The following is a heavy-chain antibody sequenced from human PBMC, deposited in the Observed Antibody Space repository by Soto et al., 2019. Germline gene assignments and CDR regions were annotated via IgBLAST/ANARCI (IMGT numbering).Heavy chain of an antibody. CDR3: ARDHHGDYADAFDI. D-gene: IGHD4-17*01. CDR1: GGTFSSYT. Sequence: GASVKVSCKASGGTFSSYTISWVRQAPGQGLEWMGRIIPILGIANYAQKFQGRVTITADKSTSTAYMELSSLRSEDTAVYYCARDHHGDYADAFDIWGQGTMVTISS. V-gene: IGHV1-69*04. J-gene: IGHJ3*02. CDR2: IIPILGIA.